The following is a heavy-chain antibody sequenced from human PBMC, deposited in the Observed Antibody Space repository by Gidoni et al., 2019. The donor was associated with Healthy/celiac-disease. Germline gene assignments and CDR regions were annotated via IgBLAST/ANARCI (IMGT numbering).Heavy chain of an antibody. CDR2: IKSKTDGGKT. J-gene: IGHJ5*02. D-gene: IGHD2-15*01. V-gene: IGHV3-15*01. CDR1: GFTFSNAC. Sequence: EVQLVESGGGLVKPGGSLRLSCAASGFTFSNACMSWVRQAPGKGLGWVGRIKSKTDGGKTDYAAPVKGRFTISRDDSKNTLYLQMNSLKTEDTAVYYCSRDCSGGSCYPGDWFDPWGQGTLVTVSS. CDR3: SRDCSGGSCYPGDWFDP.